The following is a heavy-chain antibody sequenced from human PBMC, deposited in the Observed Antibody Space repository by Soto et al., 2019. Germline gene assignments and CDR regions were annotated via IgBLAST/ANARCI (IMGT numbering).Heavy chain of an antibody. V-gene: IGHV1-58*01. D-gene: IGHD3-22*01. Sequence: GASVKVSCKASGFTFTSSAVHWVRQARGQRLEWIGWIVVGSGNTNYAQKFQERVTITRDMSTSTAYMELSSLRSEDTAVYYCAADIGDYYDSSGYHVPFDYWGQGTLVTVYS. J-gene: IGHJ4*02. CDR1: GFTFTSSA. CDR3: AADIGDYYDSSGYHVPFDY. CDR2: IVVGSGNT.